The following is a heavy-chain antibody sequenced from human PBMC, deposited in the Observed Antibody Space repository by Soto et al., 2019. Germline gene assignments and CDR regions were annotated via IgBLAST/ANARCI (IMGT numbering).Heavy chain of an antibody. D-gene: IGHD3-10*01. J-gene: IGHJ4*02. V-gene: IGHV4-4*02. CDR1: GGFTSTNNW. CDR3: ARSPPSSYYGGSGTFDY. CDR2: AYHSGST. Sequence: QLQLQESGPGLVRPSGTLSLTCAVSGGFTSTNNWGSWVRQPPGNGLEWIGDAYHSGSTEYNPSLKSRVSISVAKSKNQISLKLTSATAADTAVYYCARSPPSSYYGGSGTFDYWGQGTLVTVSS.